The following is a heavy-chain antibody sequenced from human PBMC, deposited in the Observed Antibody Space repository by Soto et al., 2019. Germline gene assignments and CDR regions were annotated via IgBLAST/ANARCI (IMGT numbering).Heavy chain of an antibody. V-gene: IGHV1-18*01. J-gene: IGHJ4*02. D-gene: IGHD3-9*01. CDR3: AREATWGDILTGYYRDY. CDR1: GYIFVNYG. Sequence: ASVKVSCKASGYIFVNYGIAWVRQAPGQGLEWMGWISAYNGNTNYAQKLQGRVTMTTDTSTSTAYMELRSLRSDDTAVYYCAREATWGDILTGYYRDYWGQGTLVTVSS. CDR2: ISAYNGNT.